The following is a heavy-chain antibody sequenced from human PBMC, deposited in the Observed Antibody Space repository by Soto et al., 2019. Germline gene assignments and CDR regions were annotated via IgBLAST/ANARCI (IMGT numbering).Heavy chain of an antibody. Sequence: SVKVSCKASGFTFTNSAVQWVRQARGQRLEWIGWIVVGSGNTNYAQKFQERVTITRDMSTSTAYMELSSLRSEDTAVYYCAAGLSAGWGQGTTVTVSS. CDR1: GFTFTNSA. V-gene: IGHV1-58*01. CDR2: IVVGSGNT. J-gene: IGHJ6*02. CDR3: AAGLSAG. D-gene: IGHD6-19*01.